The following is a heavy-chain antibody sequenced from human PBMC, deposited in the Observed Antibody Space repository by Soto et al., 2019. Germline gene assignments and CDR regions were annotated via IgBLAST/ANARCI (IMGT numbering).Heavy chain of an antibody. CDR1: GYTFTSYG. CDR2: ISAYNGNT. J-gene: IGHJ4*02. CDR3: ARGEYGGRPEGGE. V-gene: IGHV1-18*01. Sequence: QVQLVQSGAEVKKPGASVKVSCKASGYTFTSYGISWVRQAPGQGLEWMGWISAYNGNTNNAQKLQGRVTVTTHTSAGTAYMERRSPRYDDTVVYYWARGEYGGRPEGGEWGQGTLVTVSS. D-gene: IGHD1-26*01.